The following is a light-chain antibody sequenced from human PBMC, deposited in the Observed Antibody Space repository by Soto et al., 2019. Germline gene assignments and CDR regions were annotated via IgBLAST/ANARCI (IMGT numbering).Light chain of an antibody. CDR3: SSYTSRSTLYV. Sequence: QSALTQPASVSGSPGQSITISCTGTNSDVGAYNYVSWYQQHPGKAPKLMIYDVTNRPSGVFNRFSGSKSGNTASLTISGLQAEDEADYYCSSYTSRSTLYVFGTGTKDTVL. CDR2: DVT. J-gene: IGLJ1*01. CDR1: NSDVGAYNY. V-gene: IGLV2-14*03.